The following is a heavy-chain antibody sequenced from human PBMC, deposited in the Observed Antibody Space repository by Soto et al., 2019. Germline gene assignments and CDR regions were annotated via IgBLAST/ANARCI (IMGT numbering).Heavy chain of an antibody. CDR2: IIPIFGTA. Sequence: SSVKVSCKASGGTFSSYAISWVRQAPGQGLEWMGGIIPIFGTANYAQKFQGRVTITADESTSTAYMELSSLRSEDTAVYYCARDGYSYGPPYYYYYGMDVWGQGTTVT. V-gene: IGHV1-69*13. J-gene: IGHJ6*02. CDR3: ARDGYSYGPPYYYYYGMDV. CDR1: GGTFSSYA. D-gene: IGHD5-18*01.